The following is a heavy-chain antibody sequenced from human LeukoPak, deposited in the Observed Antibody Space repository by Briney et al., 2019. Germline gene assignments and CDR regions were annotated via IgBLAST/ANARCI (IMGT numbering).Heavy chain of an antibody. CDR1: GYTLTELS. CDR2: FGPQDGET. CDR3: ATGAQYQLLYNYYYYMDV. J-gene: IGHJ6*03. D-gene: IGHD2-2*01. Sequence: ASVKVSCKVSGYTLTELSMHWVRQAPGKGLEWMGSFGPQDGETIYAQKFQGRVTMTEDTSTDTAYMELSSLRSEDTAMYYCATGAQYQLLYNYYYYMDVWGKGTTVTVSS. V-gene: IGHV1-24*01.